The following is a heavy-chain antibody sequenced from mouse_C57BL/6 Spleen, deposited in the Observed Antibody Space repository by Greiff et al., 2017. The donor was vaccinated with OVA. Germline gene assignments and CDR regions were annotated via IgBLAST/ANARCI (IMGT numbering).Heavy chain of an antibody. CDR3: ARRDDYDAWFAY. CDR2: IYPGSGST. D-gene: IGHD2-4*01. Sequence: QVQLQQPGAELVKPGASVKMSCKASGYTFTSYWITWVKQRPGQGLEWIGDIYPGSGSTNYNEKFKSKATLTVDTSSSTAYMQLSSLTSEDSAVYCCARRDDYDAWFAYWGQGTLVTVSA. CDR1: GYTFTSYW. V-gene: IGHV1-55*01. J-gene: IGHJ3*01.